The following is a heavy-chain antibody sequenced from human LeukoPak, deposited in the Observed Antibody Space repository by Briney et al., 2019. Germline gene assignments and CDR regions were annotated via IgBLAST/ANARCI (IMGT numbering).Heavy chain of an antibody. J-gene: IGHJ4*02. Sequence: SETLSLTCAVYGGSFSGYYWSWIRQPPGKGLEWFGEINHSGSTNYNPSLKSRVTISVDTSKNQFSLKPSSVTAADTAVYYCARGRGSGWYRGNYFDYWGQGTLVTVSS. CDR2: INHSGST. CDR3: ARGRGSGWYRGNYFDY. V-gene: IGHV4-34*01. D-gene: IGHD6-19*01. CDR1: GGSFSGYY.